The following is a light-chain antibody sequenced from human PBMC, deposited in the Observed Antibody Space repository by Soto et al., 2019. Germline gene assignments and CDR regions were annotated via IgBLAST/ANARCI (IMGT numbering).Light chain of an antibody. Sequence: DIQMTQSPSTLSASVGDRVTITCRASQSINNWLAWYQQKPGKAPKLLIYDASSLESGVPSRFSGSGSGTEFTLTISSLQPDDFASYYYQQYNGGFGAGTKVEVK. CDR1: QSINNW. CDR2: DAS. J-gene: IGKJ4*01. V-gene: IGKV1-5*01. CDR3: QQYNGG.